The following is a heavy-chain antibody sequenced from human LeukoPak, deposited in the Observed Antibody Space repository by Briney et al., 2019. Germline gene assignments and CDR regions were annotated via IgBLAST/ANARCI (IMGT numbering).Heavy chain of an antibody. CDR3: AREMLDDYVWGSYRLNWFDP. CDR2: IIPIFGTA. V-gene: IGHV1-69*05. D-gene: IGHD3-16*02. CDR1: GGTFSSYA. J-gene: IGHJ5*02. Sequence: SVKVSCKASGGTFSSYAISWVRQAPGQGLEWMGRIIPIFGTANYAQKFQGRVTITTDESTSTAYTELSSLRSEDTAVYYCAREMLDDYVWGSYRLNWFDPWGQGTLVTVSS.